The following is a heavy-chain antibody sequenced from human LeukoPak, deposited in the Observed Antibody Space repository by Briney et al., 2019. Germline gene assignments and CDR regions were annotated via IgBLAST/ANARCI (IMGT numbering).Heavy chain of an antibody. D-gene: IGHD3-22*01. CDR3: VRGNYDNRGYSNAFDI. J-gene: IGHJ3*02. V-gene: IGHV4-59*01. CDR2: IYYNGNT. CDR1: GASISSSY. Sequence: SETLSLTCTVSGASISSSYWSWVRQHPGKRLEWIGFIYYNGNTNSNPSLKSRVTISVDTSKNQFSLKLTSVTAADTAVYYCVRGNYDNRGYSNAFDIWGQGAMVTVSS.